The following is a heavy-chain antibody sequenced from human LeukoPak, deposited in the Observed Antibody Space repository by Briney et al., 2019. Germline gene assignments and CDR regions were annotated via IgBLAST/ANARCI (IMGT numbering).Heavy chain of an antibody. CDR1: GYTFTGYY. D-gene: IGHD6-13*01. CDR2: INPNSGGT. CDR3: AREHIAAAGFDY. V-gene: IGHV1-2*02. J-gene: IGHJ4*02. Sequence: GASVKVSCKACGYTFTGYYMHWVRQAPGQGLEWMGWINPNSGGTNYAQKFQGRVTMTRDTSISTAYMELSRLRSDDTAVYYCAREHIAAAGFDYWGQGTLVTVSS.